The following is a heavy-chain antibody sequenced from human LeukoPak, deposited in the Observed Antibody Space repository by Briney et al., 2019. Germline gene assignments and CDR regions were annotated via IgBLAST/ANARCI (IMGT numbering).Heavy chain of an antibody. CDR2: ISSSSSYI. D-gene: IGHD5-24*01. V-gene: IGHV3-21*01. Sequence: GGSLRLSCAASGFTFSSYSMNWVRQAPGKGLEWVSSISSSSSYIYYADSVKGRFTISRDNAKNSLYLQMNSLRAEDTAVYYCARDPRRRDGYNYAFDIWGQGTMVTVSS. J-gene: IGHJ3*02. CDR3: ARDPRRRDGYNYAFDI. CDR1: GFTFSSYS.